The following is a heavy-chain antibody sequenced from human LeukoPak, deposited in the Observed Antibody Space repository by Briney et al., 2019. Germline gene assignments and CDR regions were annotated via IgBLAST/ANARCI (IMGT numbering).Heavy chain of an antibody. CDR1: GGSISSHY. V-gene: IGHV4-59*11. J-gene: IGHJ4*02. Sequence: PSETLSLTCTVSGGSISSHYWSWIRQPPGKGLEWIGYIYYSGSTNYNPSLKSRVTTSVDTSKNQFSLKLSSVTAADTAVYYCARGGSGYSYGYDYWGQGTLVTVSS. D-gene: IGHD5-18*01. CDR2: IYYSGST. CDR3: ARGGSGYSYGYDY.